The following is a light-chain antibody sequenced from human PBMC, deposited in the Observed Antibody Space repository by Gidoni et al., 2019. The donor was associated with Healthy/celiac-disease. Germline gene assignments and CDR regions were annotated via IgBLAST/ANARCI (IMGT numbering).Light chain of an antibody. CDR3: QVWDSSSDHLWV. J-gene: IGLJ3*02. Sequence: SYVLPPPPSVSVAPGQTTRITCGGNNIGSKSVHWYQQKPGQAPVLVVYDDSDRPSGIPERFSGSNSGNTATLTISRVEAGDEADYYCQVWDSSSDHLWVFGGGTKLTVL. V-gene: IGLV3-21*02. CDR2: DDS. CDR1: NIGSKS.